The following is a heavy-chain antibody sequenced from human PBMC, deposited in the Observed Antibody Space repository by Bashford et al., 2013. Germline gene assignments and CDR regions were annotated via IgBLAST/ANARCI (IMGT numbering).Heavy chain of an antibody. CDR3: ARADYCSGADCYRALDF. CDR2: IKYGGNT. CDR1: GASISDYY. Sequence: SETLSLTCAVSGASISDYYWNWIRQSPGKGLEWIGYIKYGGNTNYNPSLTSRVTMSLDTSNNQVSLRVMSVTPADTAVYYCARADYCSGADCYRALDFWGQGALVTVSS. J-gene: IGHJ4*02. V-gene: IGHV4-59*01. D-gene: IGHD2-15*01.